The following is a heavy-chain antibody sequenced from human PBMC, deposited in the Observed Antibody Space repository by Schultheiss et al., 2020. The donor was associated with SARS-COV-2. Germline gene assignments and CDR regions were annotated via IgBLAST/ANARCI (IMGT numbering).Heavy chain of an antibody. CDR1: GFTFDDYG. V-gene: IGHV3-64*01. CDR2: ISSNGGST. CDR3: ARGGGPHYYGMDV. J-gene: IGHJ6*02. D-gene: IGHD3-16*01. Sequence: GGSLRLSCAASGFTFDDYGMSWVRQAPGKGLEYVSAISSNGGSTYYANSVKGRFTISRDNSKNTLYLQMNSLRAEDTAVYYCARGGGPHYYGMDVWGQGTTVTVSS.